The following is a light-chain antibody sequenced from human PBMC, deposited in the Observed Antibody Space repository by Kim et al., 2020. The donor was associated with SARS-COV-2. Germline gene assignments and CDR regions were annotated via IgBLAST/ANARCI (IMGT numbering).Light chain of an antibody. CDR1: QGGGHN. J-gene: IGKJ4*01. CDR3: QHRSDWPG. Sequence: ALSPGEEATLSCRASQGGGHNLAWYQQKPGQAPRLLIYDASKRATGIPARFSGSGSGTDCTLTINSLETEDFAVYYCQHRSDWPGFGGGTKVDIK. CDR2: DAS. V-gene: IGKV3D-11*01.